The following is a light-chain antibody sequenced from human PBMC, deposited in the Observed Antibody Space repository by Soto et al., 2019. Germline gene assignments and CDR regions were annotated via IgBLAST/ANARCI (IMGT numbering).Light chain of an antibody. V-gene: IGLV1-40*01. CDR3: HSYDTILSGSV. Sequence: QSVLTQTPSVSGAPGQKITMSCTGSSSNIGAGYDVHWYQQVPGAAPRLLIYADNNRPSGVPDRFSASKSGTSASLAITGLQAEDEADYYCHSYDTILSGSVFGGGTKLTVL. CDR2: ADN. J-gene: IGLJ2*01. CDR1: SSNIGAGYD.